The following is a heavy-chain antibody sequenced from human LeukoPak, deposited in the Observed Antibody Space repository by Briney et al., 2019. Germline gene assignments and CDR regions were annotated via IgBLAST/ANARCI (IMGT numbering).Heavy chain of an antibody. CDR3: ARDRKDYGSGTYYGLN. Sequence: GGSLRLSCAASGFTFSNYAMHWVRQAQGKGLEWVAFISYDGSNKYYADSVKGRFTISRDSSENTLYLQMNSLRAEDTAVYYCARDRKDYGSGTYYGLNWGQGTLVTVSS. CDR1: GFTFSNYA. D-gene: IGHD3-10*01. V-gene: IGHV3-30-3*01. J-gene: IGHJ4*02. CDR2: ISYDGSNK.